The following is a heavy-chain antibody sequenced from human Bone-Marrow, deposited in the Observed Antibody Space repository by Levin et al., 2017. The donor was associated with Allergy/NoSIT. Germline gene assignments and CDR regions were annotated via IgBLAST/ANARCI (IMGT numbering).Heavy chain of an antibody. V-gene: IGHV3-23*01. J-gene: IGHJ4*02. D-gene: IGHD4-11*01. CDR1: GFTFRSYT. Sequence: GGSLRLSCTASGFTFRSYTMSWVRQAPGKGLEWVAGISGSGGSTFYADSVKGRFTLSRDNYKKTLYLQMNSLTGEDTAVYYCANSDDYIYYFAFWGQGTLVTVSP. CDR3: ANSDDYIYYFAF. CDR2: ISGSGGST.